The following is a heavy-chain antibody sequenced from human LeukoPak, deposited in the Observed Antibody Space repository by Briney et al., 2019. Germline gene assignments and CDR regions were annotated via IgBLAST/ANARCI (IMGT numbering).Heavy chain of an antibody. V-gene: IGHV4-34*01. J-gene: IGHJ4*02. CDR2: INHSGST. CDR3: ARGGPVSPTFDY. Sequence: IGEINHSGSTNYNPSLKSRVTISVDTSKNQFSLKLSSVTAADTAVYYCARGGPVSPTFDYWGQGTLVTVSS. D-gene: IGHD3-16*02.